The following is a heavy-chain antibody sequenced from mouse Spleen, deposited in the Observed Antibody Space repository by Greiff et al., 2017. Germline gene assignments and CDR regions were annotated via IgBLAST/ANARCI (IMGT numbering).Heavy chain of an antibody. J-gene: IGHJ2*01. CDR2: IDPSDSYT. CDR3: ARGPLLKDY. D-gene: IGHD1-3*01. CDR1: GYIFTSYW. V-gene: IGHV1-69*01. Sequence: VQLQQPGAELVMPGASVKLSCKASGYIFTSYWMHWVKQRPGQGLEWIGEIDPSDSYTNYNQKFKGKATLTVDKSSSTAYMQLSSLTSEDSAVYYCARGPLLKDYWGQGTTLTVSS.